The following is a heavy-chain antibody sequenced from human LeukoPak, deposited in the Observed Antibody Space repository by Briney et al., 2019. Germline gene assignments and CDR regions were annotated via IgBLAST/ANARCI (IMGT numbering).Heavy chain of an antibody. CDR1: GGSISSYY. J-gene: IGHJ4*02. D-gene: IGHD3-16*01. CDR3: ARVWGAPGATFDY. Sequence: SETLSLTCTVSGGSISSYYWSWIRQPPGKGLEWIGEINHSGSTNYNPSLKSRVTISVDTSKNQFSLKLSSVTAADTAVYYCARVWGAPGATFDYWGQGTLVTVSS. CDR2: INHSGST. V-gene: IGHV4-34*01.